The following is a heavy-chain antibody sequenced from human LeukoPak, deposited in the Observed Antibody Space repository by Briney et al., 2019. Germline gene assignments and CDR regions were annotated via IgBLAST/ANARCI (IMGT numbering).Heavy chain of an antibody. CDR1: GYTFGGYY. D-gene: IGHD2-15*01. J-gene: IGHJ4*02. V-gene: IGHV1-2*02. CDR3: ARDRYCSAASCYGNLFDY. CDR2: INPNSGGT. Sequence: ASVKVSCKASGYTFGGYYMHWVRQAPGQGLEWMGWINPNSGGTNYAQKFQGRVTMTRDTSISTAYMEVSRLRSDDTALYYCARDRYCSAASCYGNLFDYWGQGTLVTVSS.